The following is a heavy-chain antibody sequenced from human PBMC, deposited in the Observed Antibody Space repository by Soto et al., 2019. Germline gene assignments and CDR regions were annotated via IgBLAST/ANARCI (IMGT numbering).Heavy chain of an antibody. CDR1: GLTFSTYS. CDR2: ITSSGSTI. Sequence: PGGSLRLSCAASGLTFSTYSMNWVRQTPGKGLEWVSYITSSGSTIYYADSVKGRFTISRDNAKNSLYLQMNSPRDEDTAVYYCARDRAHYYGSGLDVWGQGTTVTVSS. V-gene: IGHV3-48*02. CDR3: ARDRAHYYGSGLDV. D-gene: IGHD3-10*01. J-gene: IGHJ6*02.